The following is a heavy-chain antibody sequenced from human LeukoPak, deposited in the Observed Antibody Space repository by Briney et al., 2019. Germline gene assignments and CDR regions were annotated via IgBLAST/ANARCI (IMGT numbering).Heavy chain of an antibody. CDR3: ARGESYFRY. CDR2: VYISGST. Sequence: TTSETLSLTCSVSGGSISNYYWSWIRQPPGKGLEWIGYVYISGSTNYNPSLRSRVTISVDTSKNQFSLRLSSVTAADTAVYYCARGESYFRYWGQGTLVTVSS. J-gene: IGHJ4*02. V-gene: IGHV4-59*01. CDR1: GGSISNYY.